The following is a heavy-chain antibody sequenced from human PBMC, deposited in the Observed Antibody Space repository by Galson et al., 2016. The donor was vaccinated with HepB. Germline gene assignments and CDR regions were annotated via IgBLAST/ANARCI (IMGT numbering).Heavy chain of an antibody. D-gene: IGHD3-10*01. CDR2: IWNDGSNQ. CDR1: GLIFSSYG. J-gene: IGHJ4*02. CDR3: VGDRISWH. V-gene: IGHV3-33*03. Sequence: LRLSCAASGLIFSSYGMHWVRQAPGKGLEWVAVIWNDGSNQYYVDSVKGRFTISTDNAKNTVYLQMNSLRAEDTAVYYCVGDRISWHWGQGTLVTVSS.